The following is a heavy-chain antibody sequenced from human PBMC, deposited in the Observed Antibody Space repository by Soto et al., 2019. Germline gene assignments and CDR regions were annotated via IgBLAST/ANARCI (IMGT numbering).Heavy chain of an antibody. J-gene: IGHJ5*02. D-gene: IGHD3-10*01. CDR1: GYTFTGYY. Sequence: QVQLVQSGAEVKKPGASVKVSCKASGYTFTGYYMHWVRQAPGQGLEWMGWINPNSGGTNYAQKFQGWVTMTRDTSISTAYMELSRLRSDDTAVYYCARENYYGSGSYGNWFDPWGQGTLVTVSS. CDR2: INPNSGGT. V-gene: IGHV1-2*04. CDR3: ARENYYGSGSYGNWFDP.